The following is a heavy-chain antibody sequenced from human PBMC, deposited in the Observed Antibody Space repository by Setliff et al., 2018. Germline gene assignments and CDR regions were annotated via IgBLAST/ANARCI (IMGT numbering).Heavy chain of an antibody. CDR1: GGSISNYY. CDR3: ASRRMTVLGVSNFDY. J-gene: IGHJ4*02. CDR2: IYTSGST. Sequence: SETLSLTCTVSGGSISNYYWSWIRQPAGKGLEWIGRIYTSGSTNYNPSLKSRVTMSVDTSKNQFSLKLSSVTAADTAVYYCASRRMTVLGVSNFDYWGQGKLVTVSS. V-gene: IGHV4-4*07. D-gene: IGHD3-3*01.